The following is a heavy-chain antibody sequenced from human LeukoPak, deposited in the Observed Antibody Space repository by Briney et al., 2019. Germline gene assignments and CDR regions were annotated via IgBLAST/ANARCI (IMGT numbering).Heavy chain of an antibody. CDR2: INSDGSST. D-gene: IGHD6-13*01. V-gene: IGHV3-74*01. Sequence: GGSLRLSCAASGFTFSSYWMHWVRQAPGKGLVWVSRINSDGSSTSYADSVKVRFTISRDNAKNTLYLQMNSLRAEDTAVYYCARYYRSRSNYFDYWGQGTLVTVSS. CDR1: GFTFSSYW. CDR3: ARYYRSRSNYFDY. J-gene: IGHJ4*02.